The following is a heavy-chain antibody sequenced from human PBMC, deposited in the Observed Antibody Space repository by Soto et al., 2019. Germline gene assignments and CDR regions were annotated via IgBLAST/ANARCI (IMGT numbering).Heavy chain of an antibody. Sequence: ASVKVSCKASGYTFTSYGISWVRQAPGQGLEWMGWISAYNGNTNYAQKLQGRVTMTTDTSTSTAYMELRSLGSDDTAVYYCAGGQQQLVLYYFDYWGQGTLVTVSS. CDR2: ISAYNGNT. CDR3: AGGQQQLVLYYFDY. J-gene: IGHJ4*02. D-gene: IGHD6-13*01. V-gene: IGHV1-18*04. CDR1: GYTFTSYG.